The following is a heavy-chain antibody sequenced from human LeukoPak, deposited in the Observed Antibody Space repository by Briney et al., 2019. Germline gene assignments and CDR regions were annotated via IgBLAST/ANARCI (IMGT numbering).Heavy chain of an antibody. CDR1: GFTFSSCG. Sequence: PGGSLRLSCAASGFTFSSCGMHWVRQAPGKGLEWVAVISYDGSNKYYADSVKGRFTISRDNSKNTLYLQMNSLRAEDTAVYYCARDVLLYSGSQAFDYWGQGTLVTVSS. D-gene: IGHD3-10*01. V-gene: IGHV3-30*03. J-gene: IGHJ4*02. CDR3: ARDVLLYSGSQAFDY. CDR2: ISYDGSNK.